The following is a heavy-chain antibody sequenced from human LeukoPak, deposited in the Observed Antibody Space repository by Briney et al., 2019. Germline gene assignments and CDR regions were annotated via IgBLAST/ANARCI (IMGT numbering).Heavy chain of an antibody. CDR1: GFTFSNYA. CDR3: ARVQLGGSWFFDL. V-gene: IGHV3-23*01. J-gene: IGHJ2*01. Sequence: PGGSLRLSCAGSGFTFSNYAMTWVRQAPGKGLEWVSSVSGSGRNTFYPDSVEGRFTISRDNAKNSLYLQMNSLRAEDTAVYYCARVQLGGSWFFDLWGRGTLVTVSS. D-gene: IGHD5-12*01. CDR2: VSGSGRNT.